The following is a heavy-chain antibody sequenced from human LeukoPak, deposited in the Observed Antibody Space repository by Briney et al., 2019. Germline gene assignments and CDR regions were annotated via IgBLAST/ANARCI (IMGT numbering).Heavy chain of an antibody. CDR2: ISGSGGST. J-gene: IGHJ4*02. V-gene: IGHV3-23*01. D-gene: IGHD3-3*01. CDR1: GFTFSSYS. Sequence: PGGSLRLSCAASGFTFSSYSMNWVRQAPGKGLEWVSAISGSGGSTYYADSVKGRFTISRDNSKDTLYLQMNSLRAEDTAVYYCAKGRYYDFWSGYCDYWGQGTLVTVSS. CDR3: AKGRYYDFWSGYCDY.